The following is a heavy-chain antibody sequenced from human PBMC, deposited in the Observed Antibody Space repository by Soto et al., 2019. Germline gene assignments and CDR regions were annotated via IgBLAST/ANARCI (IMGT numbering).Heavy chain of an antibody. CDR3: VRVRTLGGLRGIDY. J-gene: IGHJ4*02. Sequence: GGSLRLSCAASGFSFSSHWLSWVRRAPGKGPEWVANIKEDGSEKNYVDSVKGRFTISRDNAKNSVYLELNSLRAEDTAVYYCVRVRTLGGLRGIDYWGQGTLVT. V-gene: IGHV3-7*01. CDR1: GFSFSSHW. D-gene: IGHD1-26*01. CDR2: IKEDGSEK.